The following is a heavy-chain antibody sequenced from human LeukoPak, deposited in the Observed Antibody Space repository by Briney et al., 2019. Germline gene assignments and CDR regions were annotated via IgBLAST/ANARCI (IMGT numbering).Heavy chain of an antibody. J-gene: IGHJ3*02. CDR1: GFTFSSYS. CDR2: ISSSSSYI. CDR3: ARGRITIFGVAPVAAFDI. V-gene: IGHV3-21*01. D-gene: IGHD3-3*01. Sequence: PGGSLRLSCAASGFTFSSYSMNWVRQAPGKGPEWVSSISSSSSYIYYADSVKGRFTISRDNAKNSLYLQMNSLRAEDTAVYYCARGRITIFGVAPVAAFDIWGQGTMVTVSS.